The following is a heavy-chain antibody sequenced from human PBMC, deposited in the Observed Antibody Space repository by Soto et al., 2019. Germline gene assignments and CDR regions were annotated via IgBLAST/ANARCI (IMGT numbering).Heavy chain of an antibody. D-gene: IGHD3-22*01. Sequence: SETLSLTCTVSGGSISRSLYYWGWFRHPPGKGLEWIGTIYSTVSTHYNPSLNGRGTISVDTSKNQFSLKLNSVTAADTAVYFCARLPHYDTPQVTFDIWGQGAMVT. J-gene: IGHJ3*02. CDR1: GGSISRSLYY. CDR2: IYSTVST. V-gene: IGHV4-39*01. CDR3: ARLPHYDTPQVTFDI.